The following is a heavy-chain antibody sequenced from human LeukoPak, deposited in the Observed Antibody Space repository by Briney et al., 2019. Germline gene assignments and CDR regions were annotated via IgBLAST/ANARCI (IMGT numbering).Heavy chain of an antibody. D-gene: IGHD6-19*01. V-gene: IGHV3-7*05. CDR3: VRMRSSGSDY. CDR1: GFTFSSQW. Sequence: PGGSLRPSCAAPGFTFSSQWKSWVRQAPGKGLEWVANINEDESEKYYVDSVKGRFTIYRDNAKNSVYLQMTILADEVGSVYDAVRMRSSGSDYWGQGTLVTVSS. J-gene: IGHJ4*02. CDR2: INEDESEK.